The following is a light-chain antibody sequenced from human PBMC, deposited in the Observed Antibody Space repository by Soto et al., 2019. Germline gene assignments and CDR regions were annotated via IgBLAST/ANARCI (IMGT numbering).Light chain of an antibody. Sequence: EIVMTQSPATLSVSPGERATLSCRASQSVSSNLAWYQQKPGQAPRLLIYGASTRATGIPARFSGSGSGTELTLTISSLQSEDFAFYYCQQYNNWPPRTFGQGTKVEIK. CDR2: GAS. J-gene: IGKJ1*01. CDR1: QSVSSN. V-gene: IGKV3-15*01. CDR3: QQYNNWPPRT.